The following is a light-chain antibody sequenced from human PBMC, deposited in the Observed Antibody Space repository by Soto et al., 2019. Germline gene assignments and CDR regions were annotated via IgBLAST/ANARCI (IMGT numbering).Light chain of an antibody. CDR2: EVS. J-gene: IGLJ3*02. Sequence: QSALTQPASVSGSPGQSITISCTGTSSDVGSYNVVSWYQQLPGKAPKLIIYEVSKRPSGVSNRFSGSKSGYTASLTISGLQAEDEGDYYCCSHAGGYSWVFGGGNKVTVL. V-gene: IGLV2-23*02. CDR1: SSDVGSYNV. CDR3: CSHAGGYSWV.